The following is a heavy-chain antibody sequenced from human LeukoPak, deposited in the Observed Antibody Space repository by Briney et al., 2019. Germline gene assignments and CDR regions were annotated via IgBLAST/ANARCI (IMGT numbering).Heavy chain of an antibody. CDR1: GFTFSSYS. J-gene: IGHJ6*02. Sequence: PGGSLRLSCAASGFTFSSYSMNWVRQAPGKGLEWVSSISSSSSYIYYADSVKGRFTISRDNAKNSLYLQMNSLRAEDTAVYYCARVWAYTARGTMVRGVIGYYYGMDVWGQGTTVTVSS. D-gene: IGHD3-10*01. CDR2: ISSSSSYI. V-gene: IGHV3-21*01. CDR3: ARVWAYTARGTMVRGVIGYYYGMDV.